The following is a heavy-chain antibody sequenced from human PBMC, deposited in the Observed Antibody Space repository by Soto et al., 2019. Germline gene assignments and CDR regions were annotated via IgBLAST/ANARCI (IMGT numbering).Heavy chain of an antibody. D-gene: IGHD6-13*01. CDR1: GGSISSYY. J-gene: IGHJ4*02. Sequence: TSETLSLTCTVSGGSISSYYWSWIRQPPGKGLEWIGYIYYSGSTNYNPSLKSRVTISVDTSKNQFSLKLSSVTAADTAVYYCARLLYMAADYWGQGTLVTVSS. V-gene: IGHV4-59*08. CDR2: IYYSGST. CDR3: ARLLYMAADY.